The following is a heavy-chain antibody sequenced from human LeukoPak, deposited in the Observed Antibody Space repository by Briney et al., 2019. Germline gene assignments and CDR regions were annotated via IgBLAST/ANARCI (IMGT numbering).Heavy chain of an antibody. Sequence: GASVKVSCKASGYTFNTYEIAWVRQAPGQGLEWMGWINTYNGNTNYAQKVQGRVTMTTDTSTSTGYMELRNLRSDDTAVYYCARSGSRPYYFDYWGQGTLVTVSS. CDR2: INTYNGNT. CDR3: ARSGSRPYYFDY. CDR1: GYTFNTYE. J-gene: IGHJ4*02. V-gene: IGHV1-18*01. D-gene: IGHD1-26*01.